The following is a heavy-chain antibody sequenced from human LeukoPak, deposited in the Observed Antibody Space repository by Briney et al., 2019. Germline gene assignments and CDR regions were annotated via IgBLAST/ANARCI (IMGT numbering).Heavy chain of an antibody. J-gene: IGHJ4*02. D-gene: IGHD3-16*01. Sequence: KPSETLSLTCTASGDSFSSYHWSWLRQPPGKGLEWIGYISSSGSTSYNPSLKSRVTISVDTSKNQFSLKLSSVTAADTAVYYCARVGRGDHTWGSYYCDHWGQGTLVSVSS. CDR3: ARVGRGDHTWGSYYCDH. V-gene: IGHV4-59*01. CDR1: GDSFSSYH. CDR2: ISSSGST.